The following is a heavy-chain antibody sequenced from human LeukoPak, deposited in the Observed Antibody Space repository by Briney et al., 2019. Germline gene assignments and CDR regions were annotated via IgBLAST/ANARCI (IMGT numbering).Heavy chain of an antibody. D-gene: IGHD3-9*01. CDR1: GGSISSSSYY. CDR3: ASYYDILTGFNWFDP. J-gene: IGHJ5*02. CDR2: IYYSGST. V-gene: IGHV4-39*01. Sequence: PSETLSLTCTVSGGSISSSSYYWGWIRQPPGKGLEWIGSIYYSGSTYYNPSLKSRVTISVDTSKNQFSLKLSSVTAADTAVYYCASYYDILTGFNWFDPWGQGTLVTVSS.